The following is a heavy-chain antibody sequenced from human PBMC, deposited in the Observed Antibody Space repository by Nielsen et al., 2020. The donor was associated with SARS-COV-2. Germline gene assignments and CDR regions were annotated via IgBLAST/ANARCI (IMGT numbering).Heavy chain of an antibody. CDR1: GFTFGSSA. Sequence: GESLKISCAASGFTFGSSAMSWVRQAPGKGLEWVSVISAVGGNTYYADPVKGRFTISRDTPKNTLYGEMNSRRDEDTAVYYCGRGHGGDWGQGTLVTVSS. D-gene: IGHD3-16*01. J-gene: IGHJ4*02. CDR3: GRGHGGD. CDR2: ISAVGGNT. V-gene: IGHV3-23*01.